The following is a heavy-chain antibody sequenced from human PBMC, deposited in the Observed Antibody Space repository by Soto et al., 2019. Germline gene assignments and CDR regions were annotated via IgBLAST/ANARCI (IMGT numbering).Heavy chain of an antibody. CDR2: IIPILGIA. V-gene: IGHV1-69*02. D-gene: IGHD6-19*01. J-gene: IGHJ4*02. CDR1: GGTFSSYT. CDR3: ARADRRRTVAGIRLYYFDY. Sequence: QVQLVQSGAEVKKPGSSVKVSCKASGGTFSSYTISWVRQAPGQGLEWMGRIIPILGIANYAQKFQGRVTITADKSTCTAYMELSSLRSEDTAVYYCARADRRRTVAGIRLYYFDYWGQGTLVTASS.